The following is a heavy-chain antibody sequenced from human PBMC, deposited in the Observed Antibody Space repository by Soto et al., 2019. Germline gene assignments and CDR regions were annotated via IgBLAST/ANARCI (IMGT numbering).Heavy chain of an antibody. CDR3: GRSGLLRPHKHYGFFGLDV. Sequence: HGQLVQSGAEVKKPGSSVKVCCRASGDTFTNSVITWVRKCPGQGLEFMGGILPLLGTVDYAENFQGRVTLTADKVTHTVYLDMRSPRYDATAVYYCGRSGLLRPHKHYGFFGLDVWGHGATV. CDR1: GDTFTNSV. D-gene: IGHD3-10*01. J-gene: IGHJ6*02. V-gene: IGHV1-69*06. CDR2: ILPLLGTV.